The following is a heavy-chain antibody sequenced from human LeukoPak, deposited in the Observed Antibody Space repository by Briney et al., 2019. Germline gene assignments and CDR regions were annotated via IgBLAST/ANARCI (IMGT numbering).Heavy chain of an antibody. CDR3: ARSTGSQLLWFGEFDY. Sequence: SETLSLTCTVSGGSVSSGSYYWSWIRQPPGKGLEWIGYIYYSGSTNYNPSLKSRVTISVDTSKNQFSLELSSVTAADTAVYYCARSTGSQLLWFGEFDYRGQGTLVTVSP. J-gene: IGHJ4*02. CDR2: IYYSGST. D-gene: IGHD3-10*01. V-gene: IGHV4-61*01. CDR1: GGSVSSGSYY.